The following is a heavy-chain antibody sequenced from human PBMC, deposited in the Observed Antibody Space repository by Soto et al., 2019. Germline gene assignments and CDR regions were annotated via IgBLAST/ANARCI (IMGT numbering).Heavy chain of an antibody. D-gene: IGHD3-3*01. J-gene: IGHJ4*02. CDR3: GRLEAGGGDRDFFIKF. V-gene: IGHV5-51*01. Sequence: PGESLKISCQGSGYDFSKSWIGWVRQMPGKGLEWVGIIYPGDSDARYSPSFQGHVTISADKSISIAYLQWNSLKASDTAMYYCGRLEAGGGDRDFFIKFWGRGTPVPVSS. CDR2: IYPGDSDA. CDR1: GYDFSKSW.